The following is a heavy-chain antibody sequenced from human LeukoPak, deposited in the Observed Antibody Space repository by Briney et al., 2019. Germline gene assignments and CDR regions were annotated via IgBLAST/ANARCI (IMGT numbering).Heavy chain of an antibody. J-gene: IGHJ4*02. CDR1: GYTFTSYA. CDR3: ARDISGRHWLINLAY. Sequence: ASVKVSCKASGYTFTSYAMNWVRQAPGQGLEWMGWINTNTGNPTYAQGFTGRFVFSLDTSVSTAYLQISSLKAEDTAVYYCARDISGRHWLINLAYWGQGTLVTVSS. CDR2: INTNTGNP. D-gene: IGHD6-19*01. V-gene: IGHV7-4-1*02.